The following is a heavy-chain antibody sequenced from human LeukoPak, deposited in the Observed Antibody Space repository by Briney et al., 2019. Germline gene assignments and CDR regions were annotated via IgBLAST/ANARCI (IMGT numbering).Heavy chain of an antibody. V-gene: IGHV1-24*01. CDR1: GYTLTELS. CDR2: FDPEDGET. Sequence: GASVKVSCKVSGYTLTELSMHWVRQAPGKGLEWMGGFDPEDGETIYAQKFQGRVTMTEDTSTDTAYMELSSLRSEDTAVYYCARGHYDILTGYYFDDAFDIWGQGTMVTVSS. J-gene: IGHJ3*02. CDR3: ARGHYDILTGYYFDDAFDI. D-gene: IGHD3-9*01.